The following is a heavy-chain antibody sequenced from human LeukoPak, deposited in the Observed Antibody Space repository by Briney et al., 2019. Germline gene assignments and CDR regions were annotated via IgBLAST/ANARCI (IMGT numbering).Heavy chain of an antibody. CDR3: AREVGYPVVLLADYFDY. V-gene: IGHV3-30*02. CDR2: IRYDGSNK. CDR1: GFTFSSYG. Sequence: QAGGSLRLSCAASGFTFSSYGMHWVRQAPGKGLEWVAFIRYDGSNKYYADSVKGRFTISRDNSKNTLYLQMNSLRAEDTAVYYCAREVGYPVVLLADYFDYWGQGTLVTVSS. J-gene: IGHJ4*02. D-gene: IGHD3-3*02.